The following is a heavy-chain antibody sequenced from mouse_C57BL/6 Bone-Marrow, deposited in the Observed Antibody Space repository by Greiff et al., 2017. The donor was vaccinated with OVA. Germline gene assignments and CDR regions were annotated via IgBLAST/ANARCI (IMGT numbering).Heavy chain of an antibody. J-gene: IGHJ2*01. V-gene: IGHV1-63*01. CDR2: IYPGGGYT. D-gene: IGHD2-3*01. CDR3: ARSGVYDGWYFDY. Sequence: QVQLKQSGAELVRPGTSVKMSCKASGYTFTNYWIGWAKQRPGHGLEWIGDIYPGGGYTNYNEKFKGKATLTADKSSSTAYMQFSSLTSEDSAIYYCARSGVYDGWYFDYWGQGTTLTVSS. CDR1: GYTFTNYW.